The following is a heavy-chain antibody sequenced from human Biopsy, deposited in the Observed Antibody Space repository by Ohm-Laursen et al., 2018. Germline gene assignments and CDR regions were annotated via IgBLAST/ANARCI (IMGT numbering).Heavy chain of an antibody. Sequence: ASVTVSCKAPAGTFSNYGVNWVRQAPGQGLEWLGGNIPILGTGNYAQKFQDRVTVAADTSTSTVTMELRSLRSDDTAVYYCATKLTGYFHHWGQGTLVIVSS. CDR1: AGTFSNYG. CDR2: NIPILGTG. J-gene: IGHJ1*01. CDR3: ATKLTGYFHH. V-gene: IGHV1-69*06. D-gene: IGHD3-9*01.